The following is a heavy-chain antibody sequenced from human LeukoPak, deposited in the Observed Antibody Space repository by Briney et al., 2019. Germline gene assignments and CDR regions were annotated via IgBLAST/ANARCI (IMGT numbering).Heavy chain of an antibody. CDR1: GLTFSSYW. J-gene: IGHJ3*02. V-gene: IGHV3-7*03. D-gene: IGHD2-2*01. Sequence: PGGSLRLSCAASGLTFSSYWMSWVRQAPGKGLEWVANIKQDGSEKYYVDSVKGRFTISRDNAKNSLYLQMNSLRAEDTAVYYCAREHCSSTSCYEDGDDAFGIWGQGTMVTVSS. CDR3: AREHCSSTSCYEDGDDAFGI. CDR2: IKQDGSEK.